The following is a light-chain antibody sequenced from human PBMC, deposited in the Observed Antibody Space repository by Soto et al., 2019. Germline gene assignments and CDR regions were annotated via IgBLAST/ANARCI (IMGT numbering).Light chain of an antibody. CDR3: QQFDNWPRT. CDR2: GAS. CDR1: QSISSN. Sequence: EIVMTQSPGTLSVSPGERVTLSCRASQSISSNLAWYQQKPGQAPRLVIYGASTRATGIPARFSGSGSGTEFTLTISSLQSEDFAVYHCQQFDNWPRTFGQGTKLEIK. V-gene: IGKV3-15*01. J-gene: IGKJ2*01.